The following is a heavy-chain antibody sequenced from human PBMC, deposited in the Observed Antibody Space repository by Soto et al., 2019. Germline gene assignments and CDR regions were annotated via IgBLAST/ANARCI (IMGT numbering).Heavy chain of an antibody. V-gene: IGHV4-30-2*01. D-gene: IGHD3-10*01. J-gene: IGHJ5*02. CDR2: IYYTGST. CDR1: GDSISSGGYS. CDR3: ARDQRDGYWFDP. Sequence: QVQLQESGSGVVKPSQTLSLTCDVSGDSISSGGYSWNWIRQPPGKCLEWIGYIYYTGSTSYNPSLKRRVTISVDRYKNQSSLKVTSMTAADTAIYYCARDQRDGYWFDPWGQGTLVTVSS.